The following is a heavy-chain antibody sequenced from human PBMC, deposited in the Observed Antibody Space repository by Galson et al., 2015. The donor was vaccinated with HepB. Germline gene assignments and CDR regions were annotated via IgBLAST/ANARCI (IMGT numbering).Heavy chain of an antibody. CDR2: IIPIFGTA. V-gene: IGHV1-69*01. CDR1: GGTFSSYA. J-gene: IGHJ3*02. D-gene: IGHD1-14*01. CDR3: ARDRITRPPAPRGFRSGGRNKEAFDI. Sequence: QSGAEVKKPGESLRTSCKASGGTFSSYAISWVRQAPGQGLEWMGGIIPIFGTANYAQKFQGRVTITADESTSTAYMELSSLRSEDTAVYYCARDRITRPPAPRGFRSGGRNKEAFDIWGQGTMVTVSS.